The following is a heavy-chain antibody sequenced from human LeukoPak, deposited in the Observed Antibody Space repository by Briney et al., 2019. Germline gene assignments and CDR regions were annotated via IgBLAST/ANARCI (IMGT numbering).Heavy chain of an antibody. CDR3: AKDRDILTGFDY. V-gene: IGHV3-30*18. CDR1: GFTFSSYG. CDR2: ISYDGSNK. J-gene: IGHJ4*02. D-gene: IGHD3-9*01. Sequence: GRSLRLSCAASGFTFSSYGMHWVRQAPGKGLEWVAVISYDGSNKYYADSVKGRFTISRDKSKNTLYLQMNSLRAEDTAVYYCAKDRDILTGFDYWGQGTLVTVSS.